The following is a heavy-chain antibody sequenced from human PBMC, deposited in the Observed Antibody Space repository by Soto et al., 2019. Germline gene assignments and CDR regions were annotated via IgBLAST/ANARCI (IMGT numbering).Heavy chain of an antibody. J-gene: IGHJ4*01. CDR3: ARVQMATMYFDY. CDR1: GGSINNYY. CDR2: VYYSGTH. V-gene: IGHV4-59*01. Sequence: SETLSLTFNVSGGSINNYYWSWVRQPPGKVLELIGYVYYSGTHNYNPSLESRLTISVDTSKNQFSLRLSSVTAADTAVYYCARVQMATMYFDYWRHGTLVPSPQ.